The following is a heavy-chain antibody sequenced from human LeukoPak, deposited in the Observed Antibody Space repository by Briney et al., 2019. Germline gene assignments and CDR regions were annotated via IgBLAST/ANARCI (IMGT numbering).Heavy chain of an antibody. J-gene: IGHJ3*01. CDR2: IDQSGGRN. CDR1: GFTFSRFW. CDR3: ARDVEGGTFDL. Sequence: GGSLRLSCAASGFTFSRFWMNWVRQAPGRGLEWVANIDQSGGRNNYVDSVKGRFTISRDNAKNSLFLEMGSLGADDTAVYFCARDVEGGTFDLWGQGTTVTVSS. D-gene: IGHD3-16*01. V-gene: IGHV3-7*05.